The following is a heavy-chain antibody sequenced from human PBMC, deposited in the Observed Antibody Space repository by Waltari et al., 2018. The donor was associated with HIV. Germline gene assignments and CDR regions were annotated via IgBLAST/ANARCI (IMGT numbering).Heavy chain of an antibody. CDR3: ARQYDDSAPYFDI. D-gene: IGHD3-16*01. CDR2: SNPCNGGT. CDR1: GYIFTAHF. V-gene: IGHV1-2*02. J-gene: IGHJ4*02. Sequence: QVHLEQSGAEMKRPGASVKVACRSSGYIFTAHFIHWGRQAPGQCHEWMGKSNPCNGGTRRRGKFHGRFTMPLDPSIGSAYMELTTLTSDDTAIYYGARQYDDSAPYFDIWGPGTHITVSS.